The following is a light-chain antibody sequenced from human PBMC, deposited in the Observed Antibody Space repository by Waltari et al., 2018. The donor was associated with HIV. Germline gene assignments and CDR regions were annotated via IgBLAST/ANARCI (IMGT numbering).Light chain of an antibody. Sequence: QSVLTQPPSESATPGQRVTISCSGGSSNTGSNYVYWYQQIPGTAPKLPIYRNKQRPSRVPDRCSGSKAGTSASLAISGLQSEDEADYYCAAWDDSLNSFVFGTGTRVTVL. CDR1: SSNTGSNY. CDR3: AAWDDSLNSFV. V-gene: IGLV1-47*01. J-gene: IGLJ1*01. CDR2: RNK.